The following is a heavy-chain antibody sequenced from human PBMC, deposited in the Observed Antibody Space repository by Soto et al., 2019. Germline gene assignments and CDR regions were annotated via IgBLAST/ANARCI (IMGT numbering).Heavy chain of an antibody. CDR1: GASTTSGGYY. Sequence: TLSLTGPVSGASTTSGGYYGNWIRQPPGKGLEWIAYIHHSGSNYHNPSLNSRVTISVDTSKNQVSQKLSSVTAADTAVYYCERETYHYDSSGYYDYWGQGTLVTVSS. D-gene: IGHD3-22*01. V-gene: IGHV4-31*03. CDR3: ERETYHYDSSGYYDY. CDR2: IHHSGSN. J-gene: IGHJ4*02.